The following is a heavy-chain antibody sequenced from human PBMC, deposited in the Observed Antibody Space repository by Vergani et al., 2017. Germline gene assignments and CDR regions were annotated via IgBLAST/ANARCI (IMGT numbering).Heavy chain of an antibody. J-gene: IGHJ6*03. CDR2: ISYDGSNK. Sequence: VQLVESGGGVVQPGRSLRLSCAASGFTFSSYAMHWVRQAPGKGLEWVAVISYDGSNKYYADSVKGRFTISRDNSKNTLYLQMNSLRAEDTAVYYCARDGGYCSGGSCNYYYYYMDVWGKGTTVTVSS. D-gene: IGHD2-15*01. CDR1: GFTFSSYA. CDR3: ARDGGYCSGGSCNYYYYYMDV. V-gene: IGHV3-30-3*01.